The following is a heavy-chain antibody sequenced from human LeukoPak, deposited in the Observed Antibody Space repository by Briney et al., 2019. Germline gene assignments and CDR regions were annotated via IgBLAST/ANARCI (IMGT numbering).Heavy chain of an antibody. D-gene: IGHD1-26*01. J-gene: IGHJ4*02. CDR3: AREESIGRYQFLHDS. Sequence: ASVKVSCKASGYTFTGYYMHWVRQAPGQGLEWMGWIGPYNGNTKYAQKFLGRVTMTTDTSTSTAYMELRSLTSDDTAVYYCAREESIGRYQFLHDSWGQGTLVTVSS. CDR2: IGPYNGNT. V-gene: IGHV1-18*04. CDR1: GYTFTGYY.